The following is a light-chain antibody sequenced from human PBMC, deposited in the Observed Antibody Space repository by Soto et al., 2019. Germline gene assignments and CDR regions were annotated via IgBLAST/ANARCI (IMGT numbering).Light chain of an antibody. V-gene: IGLV1-40*01. CDR2: GNS. J-gene: IGLJ2*01. Sequence: QSVLTQPPSVSGAPGQRVTISCPGSSSNIGAGYDVHWYQQLPGTAPKLLIYGNSNRPSGVRDRFSGSKSGTSASLAITGLQAEDEADYYCQSYDSSLSVVFGGGTKLTVL. CDR1: SSNIGAGYD. CDR3: QSYDSSLSVV.